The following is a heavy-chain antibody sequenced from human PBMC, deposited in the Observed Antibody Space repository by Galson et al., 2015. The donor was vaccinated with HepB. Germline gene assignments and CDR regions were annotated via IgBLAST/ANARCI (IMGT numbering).Heavy chain of an antibody. V-gene: IGHV4-39*01. CDR1: GGSISSSSYY. D-gene: IGHD2-8*01. Sequence: ETLSLTCTVSGGSISSSSYYWGWIRQPPGKGLEWIGSIYYSGSTYYNPSLKSRVTISVDTSKNQFSLKLSSVTAADTAVYYCARIPIMGRGWFDPWGQGTLVTVSP. CDR3: ARIPIMGRGWFDP. J-gene: IGHJ5*02. CDR2: IYYSGST.